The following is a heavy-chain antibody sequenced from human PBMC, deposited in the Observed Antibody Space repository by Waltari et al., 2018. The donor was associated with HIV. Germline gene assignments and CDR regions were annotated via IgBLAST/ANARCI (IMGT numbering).Heavy chain of an antibody. Sequence: EVQLVESGGGLVQPGGSLRLSCAASGFTFSNAWMSWVRQAPGKWLEWVGRIKSKTDGGTTDYAAPVKGRFTIARDDSKNTLYLQMNSLKTEDTAVYYCTTLPGVVVVVVDAFDIWGQGTMVTVSS. D-gene: IGHD2-15*01. V-gene: IGHV3-15*01. CDR3: TTLPGVVVVVVDAFDI. CDR1: GFTFSNAW. CDR2: IKSKTDGGTT. J-gene: IGHJ3*02.